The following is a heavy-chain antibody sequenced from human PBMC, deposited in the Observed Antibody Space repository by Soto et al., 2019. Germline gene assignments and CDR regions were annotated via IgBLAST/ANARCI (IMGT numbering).Heavy chain of an antibody. CDR3: ARGQVVAAQH. V-gene: IGHV4-30-2*01. CDR1: GGSISSGGYS. D-gene: IGHD2-15*01. J-gene: IGHJ4*02. Sequence: QLQLQESGSGLVKPSQTLSLTCAVSGGSISSGGYSWSWIRQPPGKGLEWIGYIYHSGSTYYNPSLKIRVTISEGRSKNQFSLKLSSVPAADTAVYYCARGQVVAAQHWGQGTLVTVSS. CDR2: IYHSGST.